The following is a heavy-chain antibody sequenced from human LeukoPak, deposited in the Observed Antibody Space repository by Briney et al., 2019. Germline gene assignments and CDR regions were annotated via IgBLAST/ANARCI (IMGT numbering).Heavy chain of an antibody. CDR2: IYYSGST. CDR3: ARLIVGATTGSHYYYGMDV. D-gene: IGHD1-26*01. V-gene: IGHV4-59*01. Sequence: SETLSLTCTVSGVSISSYYWSWIRQPPGKGLEWIGYIYYSGSTNYNPSLKSRVTISVDTSKNQFSLKLSSVTAADTAVYYCARLIVGATTGSHYYYGMDVWGQGTTVTVSS. CDR1: GVSISSYY. J-gene: IGHJ6*02.